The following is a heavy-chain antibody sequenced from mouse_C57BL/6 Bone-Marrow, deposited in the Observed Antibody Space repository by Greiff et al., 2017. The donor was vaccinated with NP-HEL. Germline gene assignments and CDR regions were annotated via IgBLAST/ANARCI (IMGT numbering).Heavy chain of an antibody. Sequence: DVKLVESGGGLVQPGGSLKLSCAASGFTFSDYYMYWVRQTPEKRLEWVAYISNGGGSTYYPDTVKGRFTISRDDAKNTLYLQMSRLKSEDTAMYYCAREEDPRLAYWGQGTLVTVSA. CDR2: ISNGGGST. CDR3: AREEDPRLAY. J-gene: IGHJ3*01. V-gene: IGHV5-12*01. CDR1: GFTFSDYY.